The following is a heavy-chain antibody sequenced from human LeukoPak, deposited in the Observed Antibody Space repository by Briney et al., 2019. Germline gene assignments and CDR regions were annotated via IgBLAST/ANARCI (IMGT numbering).Heavy chain of an antibody. Sequence: GGSLRLSCAASGFTFSDYGMHWVRQAPGKGLEWVAVIWYDGSNKYYADSVKGRFTISRDNSENTLYLQMNSLRAEDTAVYYCARSPGYSSGGIGYWGHGTLVTVSS. J-gene: IGHJ4*01. D-gene: IGHD6-19*01. CDR3: ARSPGYSSGGIGY. CDR1: GFTFSDYG. CDR2: IWYDGSNK. V-gene: IGHV3-33*01.